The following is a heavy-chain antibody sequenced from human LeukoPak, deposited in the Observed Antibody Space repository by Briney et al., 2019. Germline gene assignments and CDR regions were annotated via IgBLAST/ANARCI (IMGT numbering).Heavy chain of an antibody. CDR2: MSPNSGDT. J-gene: IGHJ4*02. V-gene: IGHV1-8*01. CDR3: ARSVPDYTRFDY. CDR1: GYTFTSYD. Sequence: GASVKVSCKASGYTFTSYDINWVRHATGQGLEWMGWMSPNSGDTGYAQKFQGRVTMTRDTSISTAYMELTSLRSEDTALYYCARSVPDYTRFDYWGQGALVTVSS. D-gene: IGHD4-11*01.